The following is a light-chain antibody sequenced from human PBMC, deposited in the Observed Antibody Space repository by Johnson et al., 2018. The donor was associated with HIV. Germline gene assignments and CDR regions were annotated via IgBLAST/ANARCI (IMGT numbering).Light chain of an antibody. Sequence: QSVLTQPPSVSAAPGQKVTISCSGSSSNIGNNYVSWYQQLPGTVTKLLIYENNKRPSGIPDRFSGSKSGTSATLGITGLQTGDEADYYCGTWDSGLSAGGVFGTGTKVTVL. CDR2: ENN. CDR3: GTWDSGLSAGGV. V-gene: IGLV1-51*02. CDR1: SSNIGNNY. J-gene: IGLJ1*01.